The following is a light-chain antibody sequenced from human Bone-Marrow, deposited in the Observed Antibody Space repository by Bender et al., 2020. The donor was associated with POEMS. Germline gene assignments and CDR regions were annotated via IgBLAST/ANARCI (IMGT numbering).Light chain of an antibody. V-gene: IGLV2-23*01. CDR1: SNDVGNYNL. CDR2: EDS. J-gene: IGLJ3*02. Sequence: QSALTQPASVSASPGQSITISCTGTSNDVGNYNLVSWYQQHPGKAPKLMIYEDSERPSGVSDRFSGSKSGNTASLTISGLQAEDEADYYCCSYADSNTLVFGGGTKMTVL. CDR3: CSYADSNTLV.